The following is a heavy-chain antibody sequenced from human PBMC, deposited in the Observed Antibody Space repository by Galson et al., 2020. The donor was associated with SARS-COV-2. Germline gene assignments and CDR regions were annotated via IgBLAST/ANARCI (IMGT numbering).Heavy chain of an antibody. CDR3: ARDQRQTGMATINWYFDR. V-gene: IGHV1-69*13. CDR2: IIPMSGAT. D-gene: IGHD3-10*01. CDR1: GGSFRNYA. J-gene: IGHJ2*01. Sequence: SVKVSCKASGGSFRNYAISWVRQARGQGLEWMGGIIPMSGATKYAQRFQGRVTITADESTNTAYMDLSSLRSDDTAVYYCARDQRQTGMATINWYFDRWGRGTLVTVSS.